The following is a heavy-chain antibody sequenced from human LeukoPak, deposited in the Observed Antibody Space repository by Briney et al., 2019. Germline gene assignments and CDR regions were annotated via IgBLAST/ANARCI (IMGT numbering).Heavy chain of an antibody. Sequence: GGPLGFPCEASGLTLSNYVMPWVRQAPAKGLKWVAFISYDGSFQYYADSVKGRFTISRDNSKNTLYLQMNSLLTEDTTVYYCARDRFAYSSGPDYWGQGTLVTVSS. V-gene: IGHV3-30*04. CDR2: ISYDGSFQ. D-gene: IGHD6-19*01. CDR3: ARDRFAYSSGPDY. CDR1: GLTLSNYV. J-gene: IGHJ4*02.